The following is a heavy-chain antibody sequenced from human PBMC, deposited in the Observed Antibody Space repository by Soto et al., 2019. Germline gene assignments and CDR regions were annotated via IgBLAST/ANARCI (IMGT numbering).Heavy chain of an antibody. CDR3: AKDWRYNYATDAFDI. J-gene: IGHJ3*02. Sequence: GASVKVSCKASGGTFSSYAISWVRQAPGQGLEWTGGIIPIFGTANYAQKFQGRVTITADESTSTAYMELSSLRSEDTAVYYCAKDWRYNYATDAFDIWGQGTMVTVSS. V-gene: IGHV1-69*13. CDR2: IIPIFGTA. CDR1: GGTFSSYA. D-gene: IGHD5-18*01.